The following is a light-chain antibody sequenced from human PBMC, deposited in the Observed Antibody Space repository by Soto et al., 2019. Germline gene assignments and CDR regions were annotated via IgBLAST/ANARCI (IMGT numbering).Light chain of an antibody. CDR2: GAS. V-gene: IGKV3D-15*01. CDR3: QQYNNWPRT. J-gene: IGKJ4*02. CDR1: QSISSY. Sequence: MTQSPSSLSASVGDRVTITCRASQSISSYLNWYQQKPGQAPRLLIYGASSRATGIPDRFSGSGSGTEFTLTISSLQSEDFAVYYCQQYNNWPRTFGRGTKVEI.